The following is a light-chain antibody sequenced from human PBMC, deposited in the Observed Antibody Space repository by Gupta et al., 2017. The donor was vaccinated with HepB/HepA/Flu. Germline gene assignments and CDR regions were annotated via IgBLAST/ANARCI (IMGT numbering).Light chain of an antibody. CDR1: ENIRFY. CDR3: QQRSKWPLT. Sequence: EVVLTQSPGTLSLSPGERATLSCRASENIRFYLGWYQQKPGQAPRLLISDASNRATGIPARFSGSGSGTDFTLTISSLEPEDFAIYYCQQRSKWPLTFGQGTRLDIK. J-gene: IGKJ5*01. V-gene: IGKV3-11*01. CDR2: DAS.